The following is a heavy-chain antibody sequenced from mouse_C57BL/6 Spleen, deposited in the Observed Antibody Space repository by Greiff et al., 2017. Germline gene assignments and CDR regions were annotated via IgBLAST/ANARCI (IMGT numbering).Heavy chain of an antibody. CDR2: IYPGSGST. J-gene: IGHJ4*01. Sequence: VQLQQSGAELVKPGASVKMSCKASGYTFTSYWITWVKQRPGQGLEWIGDIYPGSGSTNYNEKFKSKATLTVDTSSSTAYMQLSSLTSEDSAVYYCARYYGSTHYAMDYWGQGTSVTVSS. V-gene: IGHV1-55*01. CDR3: ARYYGSTHYAMDY. CDR1: GYTFTSYW. D-gene: IGHD1-1*01.